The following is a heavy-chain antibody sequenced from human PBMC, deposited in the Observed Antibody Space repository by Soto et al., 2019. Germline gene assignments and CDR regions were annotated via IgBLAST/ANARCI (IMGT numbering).Heavy chain of an antibody. J-gene: IGHJ6*03. D-gene: IGHD5-18*01. V-gene: IGHV1-8*01. CDR1: GYTFTSYD. CDR2: MNPNSGNT. CDR3: ARGGYSYGSYYYYYYTDV. Sequence: ASVKVSCKASGYTFTSYDINWVRQATGQGLEWMGWMNPNSGNTGYAQRFQGRVTMTRNTSISTAYMELSSLRSEDTAVYYCARGGYSYGSYYYYYYTDVWGKGTTVTVSS.